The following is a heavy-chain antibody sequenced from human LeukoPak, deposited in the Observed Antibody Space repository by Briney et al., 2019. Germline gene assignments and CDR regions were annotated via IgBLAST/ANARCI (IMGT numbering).Heavy chain of an antibody. CDR3: ARDRDDYVWGSYPGY. Sequence: GRSLRLSCAASGFTFSSYAMHWVRQAPGKGLEWVAVISYDGSNKYYADSVKGRFTISRDNSKNTLYLQMNSLRAEDTAVYYCARDRDDYVWGSYPGYWGQGTLVTVSS. J-gene: IGHJ4*02. D-gene: IGHD3-16*02. CDR2: ISYDGSNK. V-gene: IGHV3-30*04. CDR1: GFTFSSYA.